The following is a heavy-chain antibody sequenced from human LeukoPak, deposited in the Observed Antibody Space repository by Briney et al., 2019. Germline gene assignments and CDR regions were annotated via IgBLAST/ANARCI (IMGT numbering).Heavy chain of an antibody. CDR2: TYYRSKWYN. V-gene: IGHV6-1*01. D-gene: IGHD3-9*01. J-gene: IGHJ4*02. Sequence: NWVRQATGQGLEWLGRTYYRSKWYNDYAVSVKSRITINPDTSKNQFSLQLNSVTPEDTAVYYCARDLDMLSNYFDYWGQGTLVTVSS. CDR3: ARDLDMLSNYFDY.